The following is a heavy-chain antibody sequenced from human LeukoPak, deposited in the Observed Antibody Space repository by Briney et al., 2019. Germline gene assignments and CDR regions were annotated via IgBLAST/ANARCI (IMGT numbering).Heavy chain of an antibody. CDR2: IYYSGST. Sequence: SETLSLTCTVSGGSISSYYWNWIRQPPGKGLEWIGYIYYSGSTNYNPSLKSRVTISVDTSKNQFSLKLSSVTAADTAVYYCARDGGYSGYDLNWFDPWGQGTLVTVSS. CDR3: ARDGGYSGYDLNWFDP. CDR1: GGSISSYY. D-gene: IGHD5-12*01. V-gene: IGHV4-59*12. J-gene: IGHJ5*02.